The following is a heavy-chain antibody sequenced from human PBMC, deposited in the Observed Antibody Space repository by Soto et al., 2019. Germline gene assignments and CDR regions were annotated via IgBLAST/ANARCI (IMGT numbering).Heavy chain of an antibody. D-gene: IGHD3-10*01. J-gene: IGHJ4*02. CDR1: GGTFSRHS. Sequence: QVQMVQSGAEVKQPGSSARVSCKVSGGTFSRHSISWVRQAPGQGLEWMGGIIPIFDATQYAQKFQGRLTITADESTTTFHMVLGGLRAEDTAIWYCARDLTSGRGSWGQGTLVHVS. CDR3: ARDLTSGRGS. CDR2: IIPIFDAT. V-gene: IGHV1-69*01.